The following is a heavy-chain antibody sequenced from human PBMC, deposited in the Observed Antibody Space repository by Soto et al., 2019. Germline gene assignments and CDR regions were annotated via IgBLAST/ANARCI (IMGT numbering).Heavy chain of an antibody. CDR3: ARDIAGQPLPVDY. D-gene: IGHD2-15*01. Sequence: QVQLVESGGGVVQPGRSLRLSCAASGFTVSSYAIHWVRQAPGTGLEWVAVISYDGSNKYYADSVKGRFTISRDNSKNQLYLQMNSLRAEDTAVYYCARDIAGQPLPVDYWGQGTLVTVSS. CDR2: ISYDGSNK. V-gene: IGHV3-30-3*01. J-gene: IGHJ4*02. CDR1: GFTVSSYA.